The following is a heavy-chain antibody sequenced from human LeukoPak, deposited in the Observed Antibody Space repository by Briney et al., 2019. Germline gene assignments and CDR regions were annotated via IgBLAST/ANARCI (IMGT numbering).Heavy chain of an antibody. V-gene: IGHV4-39*01. D-gene: IGHD6-19*01. CDR2: IYYSGST. CDR3: ARPGSGVAVAGTYDY. CDR1: GGSISSSGYY. J-gene: IGHJ4*02. Sequence: SETLSLTCTVSGGSISSSGYYWGWIRQPPGKGLEWIGSIYYSGSTYYNPSLKSRVTISVDTSKNQFSLKLSSVTAADTAVYYCARPGSGVAVAGTYDYWGQGTLVTVSS.